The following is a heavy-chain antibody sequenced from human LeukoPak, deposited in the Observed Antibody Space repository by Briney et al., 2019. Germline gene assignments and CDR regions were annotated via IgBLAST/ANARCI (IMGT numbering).Heavy chain of an antibody. Sequence: SETLSLTCSVSGGSISGYYWSWNRQPPGKGLEWVGYIYYTGATTIYSPSLESRVTVFVDPSKNQVTLNLRSVTAADTAAYFCARHDSIGYYQRGMDVWGQGTTVTVSS. J-gene: IGHJ6*02. CDR3: ARHDSIGYYQRGMDV. CDR1: GGSISGYY. CDR2: IYYTGATT. D-gene: IGHD2-15*01. V-gene: IGHV4-59*08.